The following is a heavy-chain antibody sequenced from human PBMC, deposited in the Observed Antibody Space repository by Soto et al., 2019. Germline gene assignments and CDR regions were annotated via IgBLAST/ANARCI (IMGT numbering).Heavy chain of an antibody. J-gene: IGHJ6*02. CDR1: GGTFNKFA. CDR2: IVPVSRSA. D-gene: IGHD2-21*02. Sequence: VQLVPSGAEVKKTGSSVKVSCKASGGTFNKFAFSWVRQAPGQGFEWMGGIVPVSRSANYAQRFRGRITITADEYTSTVYLYLNDLRSDDTAVYYCARRYCASDNCPLFYYFVDLWGLGTTVTVSS. CDR3: ARRYCASDNCPLFYYFVDL. V-gene: IGHV1-69*01.